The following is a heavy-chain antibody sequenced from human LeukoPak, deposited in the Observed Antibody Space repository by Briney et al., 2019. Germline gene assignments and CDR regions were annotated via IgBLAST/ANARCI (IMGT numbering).Heavy chain of an antibody. CDR3: ATFQAYANSGHLRPYFDY. V-gene: IGHV1-24*01. J-gene: IGHJ4*02. CDR2: SDPEDVKT. D-gene: IGHD3-22*01. CDR1: GYSLTELA. Sequence: GASVKVSCKISGYSLTELAIHWVRQAPGKGLEWMGGSDPEDVKTSFAEKFQGRVTFTEETSTDTAFMELSRLRSDDTAVYYCATFQAYANSGHLRPYFDYWGQGTLVTVSS.